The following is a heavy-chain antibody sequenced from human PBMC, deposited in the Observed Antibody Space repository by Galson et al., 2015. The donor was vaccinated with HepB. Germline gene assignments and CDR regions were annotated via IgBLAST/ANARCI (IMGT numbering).Heavy chain of an antibody. D-gene: IGHD4-17*01. CDR2: IYHSGST. CDR3: ARDGA. J-gene: IGHJ5*02. V-gene: IGHV4-39*07. CDR1: GSISSSSYY. Sequence: GSISSSSYYWGWIRQPPGKGLEWIGSIYHSGSTNYNPSLKSRVTISVDKSKNQFSLKLSSVTAADTAVYYCARDGAWGQGTLVTVSS.